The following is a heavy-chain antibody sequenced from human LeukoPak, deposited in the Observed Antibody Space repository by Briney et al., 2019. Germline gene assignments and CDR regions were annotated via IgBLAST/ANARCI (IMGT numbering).Heavy chain of an antibody. CDR3: ARDPSSGWYILSENDY. J-gene: IGHJ4*02. Sequence: GASVKVSCKASGYTFTGFYMHWVRQAPGQGLEWMGRINPNSGGTNYAQKFQGRVTMTRDTSISTAYMELSRLRSDDTAVYYCARDPSSGWYILSENDYWGQGTLVTVSS. D-gene: IGHD6-19*01. CDR2: INPNSGGT. V-gene: IGHV1-2*06. CDR1: GYTFTGFY.